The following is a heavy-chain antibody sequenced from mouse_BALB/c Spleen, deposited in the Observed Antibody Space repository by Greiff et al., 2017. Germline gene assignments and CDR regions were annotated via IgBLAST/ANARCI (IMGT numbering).Heavy chain of an antibody. CDR1: GFSLTSYG. D-gene: IGHD1-1*02. CDR3: ARNRDYPVDY. V-gene: IGHV2-2*02. Sequence: VMLVESGPGLVQPSQSLSITCTVSGFSLTSYGVHWVRQSPGKGLEWLGVIWSGRSTDYNAAFISRLSISKDNSKSQVFFKMNSLQANDTAIYYCARNRDYPVDYWGQGTTLTVSS. J-gene: IGHJ2*01. CDR2: IWSGRST.